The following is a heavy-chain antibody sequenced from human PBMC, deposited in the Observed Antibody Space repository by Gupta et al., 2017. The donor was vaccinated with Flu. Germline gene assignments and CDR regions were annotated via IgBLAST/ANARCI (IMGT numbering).Heavy chain of an antibody. CDR3: SREPKTSCYYYRWAYFDY. CDR2: INHSGST. J-gene: IGHJ4*01. D-gene: IGHD3-22*01. CDR1: GGSFSGYY. V-gene: IGHV4-34*01. Sequence: QVQLQQWGAGLLKPSETLSLTCAVYGGSFSGYYWSWIRTPTGKGLEWIGEINHSGSTEYNPSLKSRVPISVGTSKNQFSLKLCSVTAADAAVYYCSREPKTSCYYYRWAYFDYWGHGALVTVSS.